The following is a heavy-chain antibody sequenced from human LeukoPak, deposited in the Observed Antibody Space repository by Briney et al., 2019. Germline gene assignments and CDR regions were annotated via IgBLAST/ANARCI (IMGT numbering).Heavy chain of an antibody. CDR2: ISSSSSTI. V-gene: IGHV3-48*01. J-gene: IGHJ4*02. CDR3: ARDFSSSWYGXGPHPTKFDY. D-gene: IGHD6-13*01. CDR1: GFTFSSYS. Sequence: GGSLRLSCAASGFTFSSYSMNWVRQAPGKGLEWVSYISSSSSTIYYADSVKGRFTISRDNAKNSLYLQMNSLRAEDTAVYYXARDFSSSWYGXGPHPTKFDYWGQGTLVTVSS.